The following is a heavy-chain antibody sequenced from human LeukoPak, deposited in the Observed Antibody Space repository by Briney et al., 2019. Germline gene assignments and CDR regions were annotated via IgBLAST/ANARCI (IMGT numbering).Heavy chain of an antibody. V-gene: IGHV1-18*04. Sequence: ASVKVSCKASGYTFTSYYMHWVRQAPGQGLEWMGRISAYNGNTNYAQKLQGRVTMTTDTSTSTAYMELRSLRSDDTAVYYCARVLRYFDWSLEGYFDYWGQGTLVTVSS. CDR2: ISAYNGNT. CDR3: ARVLRYFDWSLEGYFDY. CDR1: GYTFTSYY. J-gene: IGHJ4*02. D-gene: IGHD3-9*01.